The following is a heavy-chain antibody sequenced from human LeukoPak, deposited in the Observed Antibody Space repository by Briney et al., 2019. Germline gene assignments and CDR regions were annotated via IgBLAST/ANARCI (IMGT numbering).Heavy chain of an antibody. CDR2: ISGSGTIT. CDR1: GFTFSRYA. D-gene: IGHD6-6*01. J-gene: IGHJ4*02. CDR3: AILTTHSSSSQFDY. V-gene: IGHV3-23*01. Sequence: QPGXXLRLSCAASGFTFSRYAMSWVRQAPGKGLEWVSAISGSGTITYYADSVKGSFTTSRDNSKDTLYLQMNSLRAEDTAIYFCAILTTHSSSSQFDYWGQGTLVTASS.